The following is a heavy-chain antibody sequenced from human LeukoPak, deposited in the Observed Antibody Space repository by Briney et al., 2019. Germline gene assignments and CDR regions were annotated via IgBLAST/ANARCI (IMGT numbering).Heavy chain of an antibody. Sequence: GGSLRLSCAASGFTFSSYGMHWVRQAPGKGLEWVAVIWYDGSNKYYADSVKGRFTISRDNSKNTLYLQMNNLRAEDTAVYYCAKDSEATTTIEDWGQGTLVTVSS. D-gene: IGHD5-12*01. CDR1: GFTFSSYG. CDR3: AKDSEATTTIED. V-gene: IGHV3-33*06. CDR2: IWYDGSNK. J-gene: IGHJ4*02.